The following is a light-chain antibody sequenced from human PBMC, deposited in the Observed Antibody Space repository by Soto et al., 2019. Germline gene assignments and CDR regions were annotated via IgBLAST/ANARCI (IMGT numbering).Light chain of an antibody. CDR3: HQRQSWPRT. Sequence: EIVLTQSPATLSSFPGDRVTLSCRASQYINTRLAWYQHRPGQAPRLLIYHTSIRAAGIPARFSASGTGTDFTLTISDVQPGDFAVYYCHQRQSWPRTFGQGTKL. CDR2: HTS. CDR1: QYINTR. J-gene: IGKJ1*01. V-gene: IGKV3-11*01.